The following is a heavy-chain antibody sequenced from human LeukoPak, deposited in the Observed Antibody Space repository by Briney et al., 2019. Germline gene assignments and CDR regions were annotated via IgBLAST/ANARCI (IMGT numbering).Heavy chain of an antibody. CDR1: GFSFSSYG. J-gene: IGHJ4*02. CDR3: AKTSDQLLYSKFDF. Sequence: GGALRLSCAASGFSFSSYGMHWVRQAPGKGLEGVAVIWYDGTNKYYADSVKGRFTISRDNSKNTLFLQMNSLRADDTAVYYCAKTSDQLLYSKFDFWGQGTLVTVSS. CDR2: IWYDGTNK. D-gene: IGHD2-2*02. V-gene: IGHV3-30*02.